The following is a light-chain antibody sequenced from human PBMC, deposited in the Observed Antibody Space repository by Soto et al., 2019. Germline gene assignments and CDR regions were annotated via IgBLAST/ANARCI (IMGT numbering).Light chain of an antibody. V-gene: IGKV3-11*01. CDR3: QQRSKWPLT. Sequence: EIVMTQSPGTLSLSPGERATLSCRASQSVSRYLGWYQQKPGQAPRLLIYDASNRATGIPAGFSGSGSGTDFTLTISSLEPEDFAVYYCQQRSKWPLTFGGGTKVETK. CDR2: DAS. CDR1: QSVSRY. J-gene: IGKJ4*01.